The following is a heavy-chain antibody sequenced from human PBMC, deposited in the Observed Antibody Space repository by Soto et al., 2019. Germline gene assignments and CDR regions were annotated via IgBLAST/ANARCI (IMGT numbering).Heavy chain of an antibody. V-gene: IGHV3-21*01. CDR2: ISSSSAYI. Sequence: LRRSCAATGLTFNTYNMNWVRQAPGKGLEWVSSISSSSAYIYYADSVKGRFTISRDNAKNLLFLQMNSLRAEDTAVYYCARDGGSGLSWFDPWGQGTQVTVSS. CDR3: ARDGGSGLSWFDP. CDR1: GLTFNTYN. J-gene: IGHJ5*02. D-gene: IGHD6-19*01.